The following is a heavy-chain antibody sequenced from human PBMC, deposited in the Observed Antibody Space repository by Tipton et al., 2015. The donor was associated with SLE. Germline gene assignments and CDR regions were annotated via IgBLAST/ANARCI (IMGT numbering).Heavy chain of an antibody. D-gene: IGHD6-6*01. CDR3: ATPYSSSSGKFDY. CDR2: IHSSGRT. CDR1: GGSLSSDSYY. Sequence: TLSLTCTVSGGSLSSDSYYWSWLRQPAGEGLEWIGHIHSSGRTNYNPSLKSRVTISTDTSKNQLSLTVNSVTAADTAVYYCATPYSSSSGKFDYWGQGALVTVSS. V-gene: IGHV4-61*09. J-gene: IGHJ4*02.